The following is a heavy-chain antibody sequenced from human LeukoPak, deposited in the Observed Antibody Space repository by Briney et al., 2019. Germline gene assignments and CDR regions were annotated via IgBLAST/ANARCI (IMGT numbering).Heavy chain of an antibody. D-gene: IGHD3-3*01. CDR3: ARDAGQEWHYYGMDV. V-gene: IGHV1-18*01. CDR2: ISGYTGKA. J-gene: IGHJ6*02. Sequence: KVSCKASGYSFTSYGISWVRQAPGQGLEWLGRISGYTGKANCAEKFQGRVTMTMETSTRTVYMELRSLRSDDTAVYYCARDAGQEWHYYGMDVWGQGTTVTVSS. CDR1: GYSFTSYG.